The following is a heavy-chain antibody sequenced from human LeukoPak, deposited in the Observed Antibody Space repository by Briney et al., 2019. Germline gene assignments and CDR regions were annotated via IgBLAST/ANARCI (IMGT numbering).Heavy chain of an antibody. CDR1: GGSFSGYY. Sequence: PSETLSLTCAVYGGSFSGYYWSWIRQPPGKGLEWIGEINHSGSTNYNPSLKSRVTISVDTSKDQFSLKLSSVTAADTAVYYCARILRMDVWGKGTTVTVSS. V-gene: IGHV4-34*01. CDR2: INHSGST. CDR3: ARILRMDV. J-gene: IGHJ6*04.